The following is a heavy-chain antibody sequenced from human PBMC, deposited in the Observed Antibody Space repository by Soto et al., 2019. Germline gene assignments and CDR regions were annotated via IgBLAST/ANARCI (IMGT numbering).Heavy chain of an antibody. CDR2: IWYDGSNK. CDR1: GFTFSSYG. Sequence: PGGSLRLSCAASGFTFSSYGMHWVRQAPGKGLEWVAAIWYDGSNKYYADSVKGRFTISRDNSKNTLYLQINRLRGEDTAIYFCATDLVTTVTTYNFFAPSGQDALGTVCS. V-gene: IGHV3-30*02. CDR3: ATDLVTTVTTYNFFAP. D-gene: IGHD4-17*01. J-gene: IGHJ5*02.